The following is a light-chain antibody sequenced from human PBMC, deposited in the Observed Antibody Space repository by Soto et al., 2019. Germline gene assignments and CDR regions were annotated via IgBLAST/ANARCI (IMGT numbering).Light chain of an antibody. V-gene: IGKV3-11*01. CDR2: DAS. CDR1: ESTSGY. CDR3: QQRSNI. J-gene: IGKJ3*01. Sequence: EIVLTQSPATLSLSPGERATLSCRASESTSGYLAWYQQKPGQAPRLLIYDASNRATGIPARFSGSGSGTDFTLTISRLEPEDFAVYYCQQRSNIFGTGTKVDIK.